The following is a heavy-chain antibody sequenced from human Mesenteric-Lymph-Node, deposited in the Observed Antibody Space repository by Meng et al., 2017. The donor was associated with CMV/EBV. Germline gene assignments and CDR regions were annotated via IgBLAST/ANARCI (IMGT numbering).Heavy chain of an antibody. Sequence: SVKVSCKASGYTFTSYGISWVRQAPGQGLEWMGGTIPIFGTAKYSQSFQGRLTITSDESTNTAYMDLSSLTSADTAVYFCAREVGSQNWNDVKWFDPWGQGTLVTVSS. CDR1: GYTFTSYG. D-gene: IGHD1-1*01. CDR3: AREVGSQNWNDVKWFDP. J-gene: IGHJ5*02. V-gene: IGHV1-69*13. CDR2: TIPIFGTA.